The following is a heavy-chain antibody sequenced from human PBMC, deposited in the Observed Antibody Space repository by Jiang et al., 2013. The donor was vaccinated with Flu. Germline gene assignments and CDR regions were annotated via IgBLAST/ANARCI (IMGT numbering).Heavy chain of an antibody. Sequence: GPGLVKPSETLSLTCSVSGGSISNHYWSWVRQPAGKGLEWIGRIYSSGNTNYNPSLKSRVTMSVETSKSQLSLKLSSVTAADTAVYYCARDRVLHYSYGMDVWGQGATVTVSS. CDR2: IYSSGNT. D-gene: IGHD2-15*01. J-gene: IGHJ6*02. CDR3: ARDRVLHYSYGMDV. V-gene: IGHV4-4*07. CDR1: GGSISNHY.